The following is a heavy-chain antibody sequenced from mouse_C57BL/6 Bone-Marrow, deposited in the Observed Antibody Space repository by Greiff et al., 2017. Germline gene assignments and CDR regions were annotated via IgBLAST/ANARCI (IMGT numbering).Heavy chain of an antibody. V-gene: IGHV2-2*01. Sequence: QVQLQQSGPGLVQPSQSLSITCTVSGFSFTSYGVHWVRQSPGKGLEWLGVIWSGGSTDYNAAFISRLSISKNNSKSQVFFKMNSLQADDTAIYYCASITTVVARRTYYAMDYWGQGTSVTVSS. J-gene: IGHJ4*01. CDR1: GFSFTSYG. D-gene: IGHD1-1*01. CDR2: IWSGGST. CDR3: ASITTVVARRTYYAMDY.